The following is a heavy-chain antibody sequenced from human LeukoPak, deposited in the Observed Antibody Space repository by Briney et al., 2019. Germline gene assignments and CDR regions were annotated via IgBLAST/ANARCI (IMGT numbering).Heavy chain of an antibody. V-gene: IGHV4-4*02. Sequence: SGTLSLTCAVSGGSLSSSNWSSCVRHPPGKGREWIGAILHSGSPNSNPPLKSRFTVSVDTSKTQFSLKLSSVPAADTAVYYCASLLRYSSGWLYGFDIWGQGTMVTVSS. CDR1: GGSLSSSNW. CDR3: ASLLRYSSGWLYGFDI. J-gene: IGHJ3*02. D-gene: IGHD6-19*01. CDR2: ILHSGSP.